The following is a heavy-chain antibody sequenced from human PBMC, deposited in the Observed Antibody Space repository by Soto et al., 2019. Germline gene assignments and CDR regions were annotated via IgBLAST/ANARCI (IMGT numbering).Heavy chain of an antibody. D-gene: IGHD3-9*01. CDR3: ARDGATYYDILTGYYPYYYYYGMDV. CDR2: IWYDGSNK. J-gene: IGHJ6*02. Sequence: GGSLRLSCAASGFTFSSYGMHWVRQAPGKGLEWVAVIWYDGSNKYYADSVKGRFTISRDNSKNTLYLQMNSLRAEDTAVYYCARDGATYYDILTGYYPYYYYYGMDVWGQGTTVTVSS. CDR1: GFTFSSYG. V-gene: IGHV3-33*01.